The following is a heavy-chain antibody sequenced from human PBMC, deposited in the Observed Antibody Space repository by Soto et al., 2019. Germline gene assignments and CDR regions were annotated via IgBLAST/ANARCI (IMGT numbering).Heavy chain of an antibody. V-gene: IGHV4-59*08. J-gene: IGHJ4*02. CDR1: GGSISSYY. D-gene: IGHD4-17*01. Sequence: SETLSLTCTVSGGSISSYYWSWIRQPPGKGLEWIGYIYYSGSTNYNPSLKSRVTISVDTSKNQFSLKLSSVTAADTAVYYCARHDYGDYTYFDYWGKGTLVTVSS. CDR3: ARHDYGDYTYFDY. CDR2: IYYSGST.